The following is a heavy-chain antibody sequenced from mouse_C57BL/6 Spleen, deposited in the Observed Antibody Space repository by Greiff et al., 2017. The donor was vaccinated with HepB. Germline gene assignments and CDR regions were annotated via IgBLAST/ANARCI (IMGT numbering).Heavy chain of an antibody. CDR1: GFTFSSYA. V-gene: IGHV5-4*01. D-gene: IGHD2-4*01. J-gene: IGHJ2*01. Sequence: EVHLVESGGGLVKPGGSLKLSCAASGFTFSSYAMSWVRQTPEKRLEWVATISDGGSYTYYPDNVKGRFTISRDNAKNNLYLQMSHLKSEDTAMYYCARDLGLRQYYFDYWGQGTTLTVSS. CDR3: ARDLGLRQYYFDY. CDR2: ISDGGSYT.